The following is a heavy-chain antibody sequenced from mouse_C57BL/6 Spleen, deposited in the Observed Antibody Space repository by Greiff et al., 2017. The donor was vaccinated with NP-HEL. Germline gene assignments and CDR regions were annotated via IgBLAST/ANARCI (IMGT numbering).Heavy chain of an antibody. Sequence: VKLQESGAELVKPGASVKISCKASGYAFSSYWMNWVKQRPGKGLEWIGQIYPGDGDTNYNGKFKGKATLTADKSSSTAYMQLSSLTSEDSAVYFWALSYYDYYGYAYWGQGTLVTVSA. J-gene: IGHJ3*01. CDR2: IYPGDGDT. CDR3: ALSYYDYYGYAY. V-gene: IGHV1-80*01. CDR1: GYAFSSYW. D-gene: IGHD2-4*01.